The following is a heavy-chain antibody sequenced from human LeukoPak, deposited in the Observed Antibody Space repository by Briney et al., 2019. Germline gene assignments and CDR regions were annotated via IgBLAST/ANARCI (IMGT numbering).Heavy chain of an antibody. CDR1: GFTFRDYY. V-gene: IGHV3-11*01. Sequence: GGSLRLSCAASGFTFRDYYMHWVRQAPGKGLEWISYISNNGDTIYYADSVKGRFTISRDNAKNSLFLQMNSLSAEDTAVYYCAKVDGIAVAGTVPFDYWGQGTLVTVSS. J-gene: IGHJ4*02. D-gene: IGHD6-19*01. CDR3: AKVDGIAVAGTVPFDY. CDR2: ISNNGDTI.